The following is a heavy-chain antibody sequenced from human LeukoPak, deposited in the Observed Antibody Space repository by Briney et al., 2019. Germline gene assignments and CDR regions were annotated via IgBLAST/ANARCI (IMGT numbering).Heavy chain of an antibody. CDR1: GFTFDDYA. CDR2: ISWNSGSI. V-gene: IGHV3-9*01. D-gene: IGHD2-15*01. J-gene: IGHJ4*02. Sequence: QPGGSLRLSCAASGFTFDDYAMHWVRQAPGKGLEWVSGISWNSGSIGYADSVKGRFTISRDNAKNSLYLQMNSLRAEDTALYYCAKDRGSGRWDYFDYWGQGTLVTVSS. CDR3: AKDRGSGRWDYFDY.